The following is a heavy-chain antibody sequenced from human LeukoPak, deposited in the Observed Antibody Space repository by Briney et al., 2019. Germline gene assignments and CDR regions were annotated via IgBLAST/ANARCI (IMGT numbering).Heavy chain of an antibody. CDR2: IYYSGSP. CDR3: ARGGYSSSWLSY. J-gene: IGHJ4*02. D-gene: IGHD6-13*01. V-gene: IGHV4-59*01. Sequence: SETLSLTCTVSGGSITTYYWSWIRQPPGKGLEWIAYIYYSGSPNYNPSLKSRVTISLDTSKNQFSLKLSSVTAADTGVYYCARGGYSSSWLSYWGQGTLVTVSS. CDR1: GGSITTYY.